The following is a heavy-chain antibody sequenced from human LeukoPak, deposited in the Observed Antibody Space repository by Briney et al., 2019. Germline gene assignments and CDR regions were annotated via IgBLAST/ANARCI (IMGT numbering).Heavy chain of an antibody. Sequence: ASVKVSCKASGYTFNSYGISWVRQAPGQGLEWMGWISAYNGNTNYAQKLQGRVTMTTDTSTSPAYMELRSLRSDDPPVYYCARWASGSYFYFDYWGQGTLVTVSS. CDR1: GYTFNSYG. CDR3: ARWASGSYFYFDY. D-gene: IGHD1-26*01. CDR2: ISAYNGNT. J-gene: IGHJ4*02. V-gene: IGHV1-18*01.